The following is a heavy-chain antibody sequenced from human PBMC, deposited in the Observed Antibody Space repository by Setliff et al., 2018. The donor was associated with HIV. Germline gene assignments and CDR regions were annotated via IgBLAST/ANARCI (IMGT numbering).Heavy chain of an antibody. V-gene: IGHV3-30-3*01. D-gene: IGHD5-18*01. CDR2: ISFDGSKK. J-gene: IGHJ4*02. Sequence: GGSLRLSCAASGFTFSNYFMHWVRQAPGKGLEWVADISFDGSKKYYADSVKGRFTVSRDSSTLYLQMNSLKTDDTAVYFCARGSQLWLRRALDFDFWGQGSLVTVSS. CDR3: ARGSQLWLRRALDFDF. CDR1: GFTFSNYF.